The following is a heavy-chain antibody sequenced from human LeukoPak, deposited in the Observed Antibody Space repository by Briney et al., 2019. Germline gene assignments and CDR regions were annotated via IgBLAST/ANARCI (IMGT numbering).Heavy chain of an antibody. D-gene: IGHD3-3*01. CDR2: ISGSGGST. V-gene: IGHV3-23*01. J-gene: IGHJ6*03. CDR3: AKDLEERARGYYYMDV. Sequence: TGGSLRLSCAASGFTFSSYAMSWVRQAPGKGLEWVSAISGSGGSTYYADSVKGRFTISRDNSKNTLYLQVNSLRAEDTAVYYCAKDLEERARGYYYMDVWGKGTTVTVSS. CDR1: GFTFSSYA.